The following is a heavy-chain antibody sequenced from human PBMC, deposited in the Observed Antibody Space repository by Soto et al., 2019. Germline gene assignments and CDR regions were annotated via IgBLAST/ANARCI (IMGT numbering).Heavy chain of an antibody. D-gene: IGHD2-21*02. V-gene: IGHV3-30*18. CDR1: GYPFTIYV. CDR3: ANLGLRGAYCGGDCYDAFDI. J-gene: IGHJ3*02. Sequence: GGSLRLLCAASGYPFTIYVMHLVRKAPGKGLEWVAVISYDGSNKYYADSVKGRFTIARDNSKNTLYLQMNSLRAEDTAVYYCANLGLRGAYCGGDCYDAFDIWGQGTMVTVSS. CDR2: ISYDGSNK.